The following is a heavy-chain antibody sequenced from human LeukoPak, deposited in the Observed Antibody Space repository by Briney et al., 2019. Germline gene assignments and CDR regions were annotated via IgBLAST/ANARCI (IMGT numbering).Heavy chain of an antibody. CDR2: IYSGGST. V-gene: IGHV3-53*01. CDR1: GFTFSKFP. CDR3: ARDSFYGDLLDAFDI. D-gene: IGHD4-17*01. J-gene: IGHJ3*02. Sequence: GGSLRLSCAASGFTFSKFPMGWVRQAPGRGLEWVSVIYSGGSTYYADSVKGRFTISRDNSKNTLYLQMNSLRAEDTAVYYCARDSFYGDLLDAFDIWGQGTMVTVSS.